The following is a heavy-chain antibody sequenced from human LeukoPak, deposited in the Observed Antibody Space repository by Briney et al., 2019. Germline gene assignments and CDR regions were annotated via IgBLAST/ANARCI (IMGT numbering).Heavy chain of an antibody. Sequence: ASVKVSCKASGYTFTSDYFHWVRQAPGQGLEWMGGIIPIFGTANYAQKFQGRVTITADKSTSTAYMELSSLKSEDTAVYYCAREGSGSYFDYWGQGTLVTVSS. CDR3: AREGSGSYFDY. V-gene: IGHV1-69*06. J-gene: IGHJ4*02. D-gene: IGHD1-26*01. CDR1: GYTFTSDY. CDR2: IIPIFGTA.